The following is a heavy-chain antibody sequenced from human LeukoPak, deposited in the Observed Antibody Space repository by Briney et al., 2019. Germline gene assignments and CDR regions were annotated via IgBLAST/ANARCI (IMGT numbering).Heavy chain of an antibody. CDR1: GFTFSSYA. CDR2: ISGRGGST. V-gene: IGHV3-23*01. Sequence: CXASGFTFSSYAMSWVRQAPGKGLEGVSAISGRGGSTYYADSVKGRFTISRDNSKNTLYLQMNSLRAEDTAVYYCARQXYSYGSWLDYWGQGTLVTVSS. J-gene: IGHJ4*02. CDR3: ARQXYSYGSWLDY. D-gene: IGHD5-18*01.